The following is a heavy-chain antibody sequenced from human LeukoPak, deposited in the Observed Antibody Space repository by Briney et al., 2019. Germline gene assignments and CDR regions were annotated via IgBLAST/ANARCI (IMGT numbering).Heavy chain of an antibody. CDR3: AIDLKTQTILGDGRFDT. Sequence: ASVKISCKTSGYIFTDHYVHWLQQAPGGGLQWMGRVDPADGETKVAPRFQGRVTIIADTFFDTAYMELSSLRSEDTAMYFCAIDLKTQTILGDGRFDTWGQGTLITVSS. J-gene: IGHJ5*02. CDR2: VDPADGET. CDR1: GYIFTDHY. V-gene: IGHV1-69-2*01. D-gene: IGHD3-16*01.